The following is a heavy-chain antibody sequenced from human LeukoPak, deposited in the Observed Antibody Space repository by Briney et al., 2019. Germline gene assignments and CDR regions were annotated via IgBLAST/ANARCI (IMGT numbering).Heavy chain of an antibody. Sequence: GGSLRLSCAASGFTFSNAWMHWVRQAPGKGLLWVSRIYNDGSRTTYADSVKGRFTISGDNAKNTLFLQMNSLTAEDTAVYYCARSGAGGAFDMWGRGTMVTVSS. J-gene: IGHJ3*02. D-gene: IGHD3-10*01. CDR3: ARSGAGGAFDM. CDR2: IYNDGSRT. V-gene: IGHV3-74*01. CDR1: GFTFSNAW.